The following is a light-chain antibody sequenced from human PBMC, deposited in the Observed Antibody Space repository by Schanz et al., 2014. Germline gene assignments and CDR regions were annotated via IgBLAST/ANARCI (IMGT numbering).Light chain of an antibody. CDR2: VAS. CDR1: QSITDY. J-gene: IGKJ1*01. Sequence: DIRMTQSPSSLSASVGDRVTITCRASQSITDYLNWYQQKPGKAPKLLIYVASRLQSGVPSRFSGSGSGTEFTLTISSLQSEDFAVYYCQQYKNWPWTFGQGTNVEIK. CDR3: QQYKNWPWT. V-gene: IGKV1-39*01.